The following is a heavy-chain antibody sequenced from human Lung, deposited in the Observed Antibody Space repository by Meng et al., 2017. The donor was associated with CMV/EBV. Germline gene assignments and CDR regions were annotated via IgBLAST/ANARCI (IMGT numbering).Heavy chain of an antibody. CDR2: ISGSGSTK. J-gene: IGHJ6*02. CDR3: ARGRHCSSASCEGIYYYHGLDV. Sequence: GGSLRLXCAALSFYEMHWVRQAPGKGLEGVSYISGSGSTKYYADSVRGRFTISRDNAENSLDLQMHSLRAEDTAIYYYARGRHCSSASCEGIYYYHGLDVXGQGXTVTVSS. V-gene: IGHV3-48*03. CDR1: SFYE. D-gene: IGHD2-2*01.